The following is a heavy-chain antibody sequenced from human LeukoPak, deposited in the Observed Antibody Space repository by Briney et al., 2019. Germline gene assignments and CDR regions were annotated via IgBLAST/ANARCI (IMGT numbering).Heavy chain of an antibody. J-gene: IGHJ3*02. CDR1: GFTFSDHY. Sequence: GGSLRLSCAASGFTFSDHYMDWVRQAPGKGLEWVGRTRNKANSYTTEYAASVKGRFTISRDDSKNSLYLQMNSLKTEDTAVYYCARNGRYCSGGSCLAAFDIWGQGTMVTVSS. V-gene: IGHV3-72*01. CDR3: ARNGRYCSGGSCLAAFDI. D-gene: IGHD2-15*01. CDR2: TRNKANSYTT.